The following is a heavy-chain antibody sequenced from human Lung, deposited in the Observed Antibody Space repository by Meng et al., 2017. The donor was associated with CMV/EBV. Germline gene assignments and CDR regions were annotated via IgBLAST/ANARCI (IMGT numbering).Heavy chain of an antibody. V-gene: IGHV3-21*01. Sequence: GESLKISCAASGFTFSSYSMNWVRQAPGKGLEWVSSISSSSSYIYYADSVKGRFTISRDNAKTSLYLQMNSLRAEDTAVYYCAREQSYYDFWSGSYLYYYYYYGMDVWGQGTXVTVSS. CDR2: ISSSSSYI. CDR1: GFTFSSYS. J-gene: IGHJ6*02. D-gene: IGHD3-3*01. CDR3: AREQSYYDFWSGSYLYYYYYYGMDV.